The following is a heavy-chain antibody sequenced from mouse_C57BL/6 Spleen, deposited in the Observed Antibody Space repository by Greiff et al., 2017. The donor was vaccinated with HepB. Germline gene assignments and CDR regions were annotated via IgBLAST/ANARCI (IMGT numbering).Heavy chain of an antibody. CDR2: ISYDGSN. J-gene: IGHJ1*03. CDR3: AREGLLPYWYFDV. D-gene: IGHD2-3*01. V-gene: IGHV3-6*01. CDR1: GYSITSGYY. Sequence: EVKLQESGPGLVKPSQSLSLTCSVTGYSITSGYYWNWIRQFPGNKLEWMGYISYDGSNNYNPSLKNRISITRDTSKNQFFLKLNSVTTEDTATYYCAREGLLPYWYFDVWGTGTTVTVSS.